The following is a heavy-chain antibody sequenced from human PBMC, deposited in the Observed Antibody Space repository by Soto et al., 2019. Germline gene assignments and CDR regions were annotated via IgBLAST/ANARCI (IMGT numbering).Heavy chain of an antibody. CDR1: GYTFSTYG. CDR2: IGAHNGDT. D-gene: IGHD1-1*01. V-gene: IGHV1-18*01. J-gene: IGHJ2*01. Sequence: ASVKVSCKASGYTFSTYGFSWVRQAPGQGLGWMGWIGAHNGDTTYAQNFQGRVTMTIDTSTTTSYMELRSLTSDDTAVYFCARYWKGAEGFDPWG. CDR3: ARYWKGAEGFDP.